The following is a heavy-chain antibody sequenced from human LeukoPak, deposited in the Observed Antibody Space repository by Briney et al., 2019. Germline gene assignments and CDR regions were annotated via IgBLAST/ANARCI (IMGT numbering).Heavy chain of an antibody. CDR3: AREYYDSNKAPAFDI. V-gene: IGHV4-4*07. CDR2: IYTSGTT. Sequence: PSETLSLTCAVYGGSFSGYYWSWIRQSAGKGLEWIGRIYTSGTTNSNPSLKSRVTMSLDTSKNQFSLKLSSVTAADTAVYYCAREYYDSNKAPAFDIWGQGTMVTVSS. CDR1: GGSFSGYY. D-gene: IGHD3-22*01. J-gene: IGHJ3*02.